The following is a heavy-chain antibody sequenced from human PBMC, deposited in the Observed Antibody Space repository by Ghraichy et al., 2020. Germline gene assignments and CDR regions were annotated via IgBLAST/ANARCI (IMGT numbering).Heavy chain of an antibody. CDR1: GFTFSSYA. D-gene: IGHD3-3*01. V-gene: IGHV3-23*01. J-gene: IGHJ6*02. Sequence: GGSLRLSCAASGFTFSSYAMSWVRQAPGKGLEWVSAISGSGGSTYYADSVKGRFTISRDNSKNTLYLQMNSLRAEDTAVYYCAKRPDNYDFWSGYYKGAHYYYGMDVWGQGTTVTVSS. CDR2: ISGSGGST. CDR3: AKRPDNYDFWSGYYKGAHYYYGMDV.